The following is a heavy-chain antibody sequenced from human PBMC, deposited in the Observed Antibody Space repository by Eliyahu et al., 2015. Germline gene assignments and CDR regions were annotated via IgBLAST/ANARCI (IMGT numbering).Heavy chain of an antibody. D-gene: IGHD2-2*01. CDR1: GYDFTNYW. CDR3: ARQGCSRASCCDY. Sequence: EVQLVQSGAEVKKPGESVKISCKASGYDFTNYWIGWVRQMPGKGLEWMAMIYPDDSXTXYXPXXQGQXTISADKSISTAXLQWSSLRASDTAMYYCARQGCSRASCCDYWGQGTLVTVSS. V-gene: IGHV5-51*01. CDR2: IYPDDSXT. J-gene: IGHJ4*02.